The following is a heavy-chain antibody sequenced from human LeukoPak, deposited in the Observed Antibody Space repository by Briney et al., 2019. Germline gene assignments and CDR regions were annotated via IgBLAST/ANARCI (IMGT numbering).Heavy chain of an antibody. Sequence: ASVKVSCKASGYTFTGYYMHWVRQAPGQGLEWMGIINPNSGGTNYAQKFQGRVTMTRDTSISTAYMELSRLRSDDTAVYYCARDSYGDYDYYYYMDVWGKGTTVTISS. CDR3: ARDSYGDYDYYYYMDV. CDR1: GYTFTGYY. J-gene: IGHJ6*03. D-gene: IGHD4-17*01. CDR2: INPNSGGT. V-gene: IGHV1-2*02.